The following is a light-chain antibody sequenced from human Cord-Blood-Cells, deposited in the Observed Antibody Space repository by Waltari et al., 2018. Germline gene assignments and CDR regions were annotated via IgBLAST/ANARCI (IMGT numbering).Light chain of an antibody. CDR1: SSDVGGYNY. V-gene: IGLV2-11*01. Sequence: QSALTQPRSVSGSPGQSVTISCTGTSSDVGGYNYFSLYHQHPGKAPKRMLYDVSKRPSGVSQRFSGSKSGNAASLTISGLQDEDEADYYCSSYTSSSTWVFGGGTKLTVL. J-gene: IGLJ3*02. CDR3: SSYTSSSTWV. CDR2: DVS.